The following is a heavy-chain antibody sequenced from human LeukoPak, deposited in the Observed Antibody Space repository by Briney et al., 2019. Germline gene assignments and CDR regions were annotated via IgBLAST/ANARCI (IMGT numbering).Heavy chain of an antibody. Sequence: GGSLRLSCAASGFTFSSYAMSWVRQAPGKGLEWVSAISGSGGSTYYADSVKGRFTISRDNSKNTLYLQMNSLRAEDTAVYYCAKDQRPSFVVVPAATGFYWGQGTLVTVSS. CDR3: AKDQRPSFVVVPAATGFY. CDR2: ISGSGGST. D-gene: IGHD2-2*01. CDR1: GFTFSSYA. V-gene: IGHV3-23*01. J-gene: IGHJ4*02.